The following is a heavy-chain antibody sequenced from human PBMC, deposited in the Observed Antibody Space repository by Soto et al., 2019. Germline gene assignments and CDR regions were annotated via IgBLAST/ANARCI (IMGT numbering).Heavy chain of an antibody. J-gene: IGHJ3*01. D-gene: IGHD3-16*01. CDR2: IYWDDDK. Sequence: SGPTLVNPTQTLTLTCSFSGFSLATSRVGVGWIRQPPGEALEWLAIIYWDDDKRYSPSLQSRLAITKDTSKNQVVLTMTNLDPVDTGTYYCAHIMITFGGVSALDAFDFWGPGTMVTVSS. CDR1: GFSLATSRVG. CDR3: AHIMITFGGVSALDAFDF. V-gene: IGHV2-5*02.